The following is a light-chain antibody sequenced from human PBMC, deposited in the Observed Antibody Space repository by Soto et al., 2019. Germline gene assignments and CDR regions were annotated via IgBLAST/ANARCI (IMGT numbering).Light chain of an antibody. J-gene: IGKJ5*01. CDR3: QQTYITPYT. CDR1: QSITTF. V-gene: IGKV1-5*01. CDR2: DAS. Sequence: DIQMTQSPSTLSASIGDRVTITCRASQSITTFLAWYQQKPGKAPQILIYDASKLEPGVPSRLSGGGSGTDFTLTIDSLHPDDFATYYCQQTYITPYTFGQGTRLEIK.